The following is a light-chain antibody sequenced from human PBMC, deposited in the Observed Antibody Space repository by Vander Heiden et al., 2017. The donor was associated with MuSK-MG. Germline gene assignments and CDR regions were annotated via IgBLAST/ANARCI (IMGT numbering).Light chain of an antibody. CDR3: QVWDDTSDHVV. J-gene: IGLJ2*01. CDR1: KFGSKS. V-gene: IGLV3-21*04. Sequence: SYVLTQPPSVSVAPGKTARTTSGRNKFGSKSVYWYQQKPGQAPVVVIYYDNDRPSGIPERLSGSNSGNTATLTISRVEAGDEADYSCQVWDDTSDHVVFGGGTKLTVL. CDR2: YDN.